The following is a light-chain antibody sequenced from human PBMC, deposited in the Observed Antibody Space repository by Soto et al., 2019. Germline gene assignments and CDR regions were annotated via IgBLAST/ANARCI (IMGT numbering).Light chain of an antibody. CDR2: DAS. CDR1: QSVGSY. J-gene: IGKJ4*01. V-gene: IGKV3-11*01. Sequence: EIVLTQSPATLSLSLGERATLSCRASQSVGSYLAWYQQKPGQAPRLLIYDASNRATGIPARFSGSGSGTDFTLTISSLEPEDFAVYYCQQRSSWPLTFGGGTKVKIK. CDR3: QQRSSWPLT.